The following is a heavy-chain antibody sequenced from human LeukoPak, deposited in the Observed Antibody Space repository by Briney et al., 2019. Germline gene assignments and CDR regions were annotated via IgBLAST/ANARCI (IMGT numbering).Heavy chain of an antibody. CDR3: ARTTYYYDSSGYLRY. CDR2: INPNSGGT. Sequence: GASVKVSCKASGYTFTGYYMHWVRQAPGQGLEWMGWINPNSGGTNYAQKSQGRVTMTRDTSISTAYMELSRLRSDDTAVYYCARTTYYYDSSGYLRYWGQGTLVTVSS. CDR1: GYTFTGYY. V-gene: IGHV1-2*02. D-gene: IGHD3-22*01. J-gene: IGHJ4*02.